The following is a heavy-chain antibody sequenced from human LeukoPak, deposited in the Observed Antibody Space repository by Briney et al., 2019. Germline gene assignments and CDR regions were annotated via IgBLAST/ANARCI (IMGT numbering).Heavy chain of an antibody. J-gene: IGHJ1*01. CDR2: IKSDGKT. D-gene: IGHD3-22*01. Sequence: PGGSLRLSCEASGFTFSRHWMHWVRQAPGKGLVWVSRIKSDGKTNYADSVKGRFTISRDNAKNTVSLQMGSLRAEDTGVYYCARAPSEVGGYYPEYFRHWGQGTLVTVSS. CDR1: GFTFSRHW. CDR3: ARAPSEVGGYYPEYFRH. V-gene: IGHV3-74*01.